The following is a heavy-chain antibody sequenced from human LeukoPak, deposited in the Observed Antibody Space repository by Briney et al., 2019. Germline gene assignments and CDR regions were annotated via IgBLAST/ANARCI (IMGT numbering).Heavy chain of an antibody. D-gene: IGHD5-18*01. CDR2: IYYSGST. V-gene: IGHV4-59*01. CDR1: GGSISSYY. CDR3: ARTTEGGYTYGYFYYYMDV. Sequence: SETLSLTCTVSGGSISSYYWSWIRQPPGKGLEWVGYIYYSGSTNYNPSLKSRVTISVDTSKNQFSLKLSSVTAADTAVYYCARTTEGGYTYGYFYYYMDVWGKGTTVTISS. J-gene: IGHJ6*03.